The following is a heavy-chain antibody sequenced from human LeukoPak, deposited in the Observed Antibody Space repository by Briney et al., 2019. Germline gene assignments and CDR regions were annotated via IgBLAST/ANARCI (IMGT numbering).Heavy chain of an antibody. CDR3: ANFQTVGVKSFEH. CDR1: GFTFSTDG. CDR2: ISPDSTFI. J-gene: IGHJ5*02. Sequence: KAGGSLRLSCAGSGFTFSTDGMNWVRQAPGKGLEWVSSISPDSTFIFQADSVKGRFTISRDNAKNSLYLQMESLRVEDTAVYYCANFQTVGVKSFEHWGQGTLVIVSS. V-gene: IGHV3-21*01. D-gene: IGHD1-26*01.